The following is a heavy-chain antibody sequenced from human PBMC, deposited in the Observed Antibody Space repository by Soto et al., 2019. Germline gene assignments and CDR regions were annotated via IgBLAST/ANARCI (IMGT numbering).Heavy chain of an antibody. Sequence: PGESLKISCKGSGYSFTSYWIGRVRQMPGKGLEWMGIIYPGDSDTRYSPSFQGQVTISADKSISTAYLQWSSLKASDTAMYYCATRVQDPGKYYYGMDVWGQGTTVNVSS. CDR1: GYSFTSYW. D-gene: IGHD6-13*01. J-gene: IGHJ6*02. V-gene: IGHV5-51*01. CDR3: ATRVQDPGKYYYGMDV. CDR2: IYPGDSDT.